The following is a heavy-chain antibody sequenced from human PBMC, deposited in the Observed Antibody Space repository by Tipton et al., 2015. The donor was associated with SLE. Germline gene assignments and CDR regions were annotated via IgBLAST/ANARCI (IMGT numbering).Heavy chain of an antibody. V-gene: IGHV4-59*11. D-gene: IGHD6-19*01. CDR2: IYYSGST. CDR3: ARPSYSSGWYQYFQH. Sequence: TLSLTCAVSGGSISSHYWSWIRQPPGKGLEWIGSIYYSGSTNYNPSLKSRVTISVDTSKNQFSLKLSSVTAADTAVYYCARPSYSSGWYQYFQHWGQGTLVTVSS. CDR1: GGSISSHY. J-gene: IGHJ1*01.